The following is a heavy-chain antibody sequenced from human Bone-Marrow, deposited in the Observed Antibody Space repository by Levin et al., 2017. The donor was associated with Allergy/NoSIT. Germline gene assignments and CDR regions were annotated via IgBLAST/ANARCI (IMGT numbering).Heavy chain of an antibody. D-gene: IGHD6-13*01. V-gene: IGHV3-23*01. J-gene: IGHJ5*02. Sequence: GESLKISCAASGFTFSSYAMSWVRQAPGKGLEWVSAISGSGGSTYYADSVKGRFTISRDNSKNTLYLQMNSLRAEDTAVYYCAKESEQQLPPRNWFDPWGQGTLVTVSS. CDR3: AKESEQQLPPRNWFDP. CDR1: GFTFSSYA. CDR2: ISGSGGST.